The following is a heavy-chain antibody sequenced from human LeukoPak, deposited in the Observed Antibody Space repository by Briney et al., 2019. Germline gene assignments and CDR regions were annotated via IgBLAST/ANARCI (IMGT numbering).Heavy chain of an antibody. CDR3: AKGTSSWHEFDS. V-gene: IGHV3-21*04. Sequence: GGSLRLSCAASGFTFSSYSMNWVRQAPGKGLEWVSSISSSSSYIYYADSVKGRFTISRDNSKNYLYLQMNSLRAEDTALYYCAKGTSSWHEFDSWGQGTLVTVPS. CDR2: ISSSSSYI. D-gene: IGHD6-13*01. CDR1: GFTFSSYS. J-gene: IGHJ4*02.